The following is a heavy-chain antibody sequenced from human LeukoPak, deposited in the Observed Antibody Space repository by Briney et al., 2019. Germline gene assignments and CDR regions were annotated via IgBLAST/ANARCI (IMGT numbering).Heavy chain of an antibody. V-gene: IGHV4-30-2*01. Sequence: SETLSLTCAVSVGSISRGGYSWSWIRQPPGKGLEWIGYIYHSGSTYYNPSLKSRVTISVDRSKNQFSLKLSSVTAADTAVYYCARGSQRGYSGYDHFDYWGQGTLVTASS. CDR2: IYHSGST. D-gene: IGHD5-12*01. CDR3: ARGSQRGYSGYDHFDY. CDR1: VGSISRGGYS. J-gene: IGHJ4*02.